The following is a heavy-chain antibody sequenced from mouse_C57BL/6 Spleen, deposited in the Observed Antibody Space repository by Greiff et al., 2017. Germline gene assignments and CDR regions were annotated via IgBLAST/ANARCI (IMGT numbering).Heavy chain of an antibody. CDR2: IYPGDGDT. Sequence: QVQLQQSGAELVKPGASVKISCKASGYAFSSYWLNWVKQRPGKGLEWIGQIYPGDGDTNYNGKFKGKATLTADKSSSTAYMQLSSLASEDSAVYFCARGGLGRNFDYWGQGTTLTVSS. CDR3: ARGGLGRNFDY. J-gene: IGHJ2*01. CDR1: GYAFSSYW. V-gene: IGHV1-80*01. D-gene: IGHD4-1*01.